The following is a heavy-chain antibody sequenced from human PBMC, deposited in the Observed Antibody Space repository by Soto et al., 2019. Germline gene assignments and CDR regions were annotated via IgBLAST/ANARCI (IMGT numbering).Heavy chain of an antibody. Sequence: TLSLTCTVSGGSSSIGGYYWSWIRQHPGKGLEWIGYIYYSGSTYYNPSLKSRVTISVDTSKNQFSLKLSSVTAADTAVYYCARDLGSRDWDYWGQGTLVTVSS. CDR1: GGSSSIGGYY. J-gene: IGHJ4*02. V-gene: IGHV4-31*03. CDR3: ARDLGSRDWDY. D-gene: IGHD2-15*01. CDR2: IYYSGST.